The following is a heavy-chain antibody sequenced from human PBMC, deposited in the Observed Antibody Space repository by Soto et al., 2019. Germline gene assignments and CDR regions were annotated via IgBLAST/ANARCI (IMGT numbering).Heavy chain of an antibody. J-gene: IGHJ6*02. CDR2: ISGSGGST. V-gene: IGHV3-23*01. CDR1: GFTFSSYA. D-gene: IGHD6-6*01. Sequence: EVQLLESGGGLVQPGGSLRLSCAASGFTFSSYAMSWVRQAPGKGLEWVSAISGSGGSTYYADSVKGRFTISRDNSKTTLYLQMNSLRAEDTAVYYCARSSSLGYYYYGMDVWGQGTTVTVSS. CDR3: ARSSSLGYYYYGMDV.